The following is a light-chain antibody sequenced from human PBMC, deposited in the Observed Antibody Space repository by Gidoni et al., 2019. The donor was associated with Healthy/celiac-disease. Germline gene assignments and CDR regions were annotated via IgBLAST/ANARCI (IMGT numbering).Light chain of an antibody. CDR2: AAS. CDR3: QQYYSYPWT. J-gene: IGKJ1*01. Sequence: AIRMTQSPSSFSASTGDRVTITCRATQGISSYVAWYQQNPGKAPKLLIYAASTLQSGVPSRFSGSGSGTDFTLTISCLQSEDFATYYCQQYYSYPWTFGQGTKVEIK. CDR1: QGISSY. V-gene: IGKV1-8*01.